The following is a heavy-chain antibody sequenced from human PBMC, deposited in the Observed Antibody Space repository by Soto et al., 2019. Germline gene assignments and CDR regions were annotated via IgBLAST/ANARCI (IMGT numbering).Heavy chain of an antibody. CDR1: GFTFSIFA. J-gene: IGHJ6*03. CDR3: AKDDYTQVSVYYHYYMDV. Sequence: GGSLRLSCAASGFTFSIFAMSWGRQAPGKGLEWVSTISNNGGSTYYADSVRGRFTISRDNSKNTLYLQMKSLRAEDTAVYYRAKDDYTQVSVYYHYYMDVWGKGTTLTISS. V-gene: IGHV3-23*01. CDR2: ISNNGGST. D-gene: IGHD4-4*01.